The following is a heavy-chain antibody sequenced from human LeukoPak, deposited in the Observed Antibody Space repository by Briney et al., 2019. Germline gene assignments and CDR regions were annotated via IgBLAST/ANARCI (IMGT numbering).Heavy chain of an antibody. J-gene: IGHJ4*02. CDR3: ARERREFFDY. Sequence: ASVKVSCKASGYTFTDYYVHWVRQAPGQGLEWMGWINPNSGGTKYAQNFQGRVTMTRDTSISTAYMELSRLRSDDTAVYYCARERREFFDYWGQGTLVNVSS. CDR1: GYTFTDYY. D-gene: IGHD3-10*01. CDR2: INPNSGGT. V-gene: IGHV1-2*02.